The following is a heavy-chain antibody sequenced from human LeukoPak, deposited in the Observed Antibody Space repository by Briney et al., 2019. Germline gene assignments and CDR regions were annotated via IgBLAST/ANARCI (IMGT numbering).Heavy chain of an antibody. Sequence: PGGSLRLSCAASGFTFSSYAMHWFRQAPGKGLEWVAVISYDGSNKYYADSVKGRFTISRDNSKNTLYLQMNSLRAEDTAVYYCARETSYPYGMDVWGQGTTVTVSS. CDR1: GFTFSSYA. D-gene: IGHD1-26*01. J-gene: IGHJ6*02. CDR2: ISYDGSNK. V-gene: IGHV3-30*04. CDR3: ARETSYPYGMDV.